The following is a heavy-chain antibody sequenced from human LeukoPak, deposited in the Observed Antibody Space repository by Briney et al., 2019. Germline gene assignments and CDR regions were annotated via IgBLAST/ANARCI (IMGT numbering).Heavy chain of an antibody. D-gene: IGHD3-22*01. CDR3: ARGGYYYDSSGYYGYFQH. CDR2: IYPGDSDT. CDR1: GYSFTSYW. Sequence: GESLKISCKGSGYSFTSYWIGWVRQMPGKGLEWMGIIYPGDSDTRYSPSFQGQVTISADKSISTAYLQWSSLEASDTAMYYCARGGYYYDSSGYYGYFQHWGQGTLVTVSS. J-gene: IGHJ1*01. V-gene: IGHV5-51*01.